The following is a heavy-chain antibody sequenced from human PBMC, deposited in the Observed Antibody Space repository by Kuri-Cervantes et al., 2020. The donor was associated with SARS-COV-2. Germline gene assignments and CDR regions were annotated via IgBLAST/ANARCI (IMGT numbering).Heavy chain of an antibody. CDR1: GFTFSSYS. J-gene: IGHJ3*02. CDR2: ISSSSSYI. Sequence: GESLKISCAASGFTFSSYSMNWVRQAPGKGLEWVSSISSSSSYIYYADSVKGRFTISRDNAKNSLYLQMSSLRAEDTAVYYCARGRPSNYYGSGSSLDAFDIWGQGTMVTVSS. D-gene: IGHD3-10*01. V-gene: IGHV3-21*01. CDR3: ARGRPSNYYGSGSSLDAFDI.